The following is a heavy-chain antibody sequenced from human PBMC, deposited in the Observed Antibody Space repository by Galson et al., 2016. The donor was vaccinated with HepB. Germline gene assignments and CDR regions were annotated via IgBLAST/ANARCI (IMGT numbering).Heavy chain of an antibody. CDR1: GSNFTTYW. J-gene: IGHJ5*02. CDR3: ARHGEILYGWGENWFDP. V-gene: IGHV5-51*01. D-gene: IGHD3-10*01. CDR2: IYPGDSDT. Sequence: QSGAEVTKPGQSLKISCKGSGSNFTTYWIHWVRQMPGKGLEWLGYIYPGDSDTRYSPSFQGHVTMSVDKTISTAYLQWSSLKASDTTMYYCARHGEILYGWGENWFDPWGQGTLVTVSS.